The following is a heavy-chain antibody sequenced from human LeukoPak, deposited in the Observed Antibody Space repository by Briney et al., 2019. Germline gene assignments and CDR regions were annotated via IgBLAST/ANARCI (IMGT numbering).Heavy chain of an antibody. V-gene: IGHV4-34*01. Sequence: PSETLSLTCAVYGGSFSGYYWSWIRQPPGKGLEWIGEINHSGSTNYNPSLKSRVTISVDTSKNQFSLKLSSVTAADTAVYYCARDGEYCSGGSCYNNWFDPWGQGTLVTVSS. CDR2: INHSGST. J-gene: IGHJ5*02. CDR1: GGSFSGYY. D-gene: IGHD2-15*01. CDR3: ARDGEYCSGGSCYNNWFDP.